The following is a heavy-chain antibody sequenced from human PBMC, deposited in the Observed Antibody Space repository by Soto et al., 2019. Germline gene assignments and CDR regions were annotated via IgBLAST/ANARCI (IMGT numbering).Heavy chain of an antibody. CDR2: IIPIFGTI. V-gene: IGHV1-69*06. D-gene: IGHD6-13*01. Sequence: QVQLVQSGAEVKKPGSSVKVSCKASGGTFSSYAISWVRQAPGQGPEWMGGIIPIFGTINYPQQFQGRVMINADKSPNTADTELSSVRSEDTAVYYCARGGQAPAGPAYYGMDGWGQGTTVTVAS. CDR3: ARGGQAPAGPAYYGMDG. CDR1: GGTFSSYA. J-gene: IGHJ6*02.